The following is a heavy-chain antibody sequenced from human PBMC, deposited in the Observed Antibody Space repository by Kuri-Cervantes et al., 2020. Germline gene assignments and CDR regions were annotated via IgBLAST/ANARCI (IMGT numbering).Heavy chain of an antibody. CDR2: IKQEGTDR. D-gene: IGHD3-22*01. CDR1: GFSFDDFA. J-gene: IGHJ6*03. Sequence: GGSLRLSCAASGFSFDDFAMSWVRQTPGKGLEWVASIKQEGTDRYYGDFVKGRFTISRDNAKNSLSLQLNSLGAEDTAIYYCARVRYNYDSSGFYTVGSYYYYFMDVWGKGTTVTVSS. V-gene: IGHV3-7*04. CDR3: ARVRYNYDSSGFYTVGSYYYYFMDV.